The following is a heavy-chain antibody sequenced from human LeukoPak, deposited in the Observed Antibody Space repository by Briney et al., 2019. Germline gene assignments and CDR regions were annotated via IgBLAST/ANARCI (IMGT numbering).Heavy chain of an antibody. J-gene: IGHJ4*02. Sequence: GGSLRLSCAASGFTFSNYGMNWVRQAPGKGLEWVSYISSSISYIYYADSVKGRFTISRDNAKNSLYLQMNSLRAEDTAVYYCAKVLEQLVPDYWGQGTLVTVSS. V-gene: IGHV3-21*01. CDR1: GFTFSNYG. CDR2: ISSSISYI. D-gene: IGHD6-6*01. CDR3: AKVLEQLVPDY.